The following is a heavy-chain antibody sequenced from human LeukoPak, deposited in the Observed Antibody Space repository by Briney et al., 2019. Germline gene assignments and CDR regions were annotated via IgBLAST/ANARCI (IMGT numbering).Heavy chain of an antibody. Sequence: SETLSLTCTVSGGSISSYYWSWIRQPPGKGLEWIGYIYYSGSTNCNPSLKSRVTISVDTSKNQFSLKLSSVTAADTAVYYCARDAFDWSPDYGMDVWGKGTTVTVSS. D-gene: IGHD3-9*01. CDR1: GGSISSYY. J-gene: IGHJ6*04. CDR2: IYYSGST. V-gene: IGHV4-59*01. CDR3: ARDAFDWSPDYGMDV.